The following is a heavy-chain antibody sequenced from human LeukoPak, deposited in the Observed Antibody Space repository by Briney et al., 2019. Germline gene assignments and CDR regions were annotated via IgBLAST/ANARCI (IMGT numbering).Heavy chain of an antibody. D-gene: IGHD3-10*01. Sequence: PSETLSLTCAVYGVSFSGYYWTWIRQPPGKGLEWIGEINRGGSTVYNPSLKSRVTISIDTSKNQFPLKLNSVTAADTAVYYCAKGRGSGSYYNDYWGQGTLVTVSS. CDR2: INRGGST. J-gene: IGHJ4*02. V-gene: IGHV4-34*01. CDR3: AKGRGSGSYYNDY. CDR1: GVSFSGYY.